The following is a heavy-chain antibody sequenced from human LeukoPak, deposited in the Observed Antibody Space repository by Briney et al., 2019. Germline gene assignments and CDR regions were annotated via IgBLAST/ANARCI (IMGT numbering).Heavy chain of an antibody. CDR1: GGTFSSYA. CDR2: IIPIFGTA. D-gene: IGHD2-2*01. J-gene: IGHJ5*02. CDR3: ARLYCSSTSCYWFDP. Sequence: SVTVSCKASGGTFSSYAISWVRQAPGQGREWMGGIIPIFGTANYAQKFQGRVTITTDESTSTAYMELSSLRSEDTAVYYCARLYCSSTSCYWFDPWGQGTLVTVSS. V-gene: IGHV1-69*05.